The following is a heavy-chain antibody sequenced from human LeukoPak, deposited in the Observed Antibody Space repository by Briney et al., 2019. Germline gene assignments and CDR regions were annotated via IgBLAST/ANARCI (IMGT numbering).Heavy chain of an antibody. Sequence: PGRSLRLSCAASGFTFSSYAMSWVRQAPGKGLEWVSAISGSGGSTYYADSVKGRFTISRDNSKNTLYLQMNSLRAEDTAVYYCAKGSDIAVAGTSLWYWGQGTLVTVSS. D-gene: IGHD6-19*01. CDR3: AKGSDIAVAGTSLWY. V-gene: IGHV3-23*01. CDR2: ISGSGGST. CDR1: GFTFSSYA. J-gene: IGHJ4*02.